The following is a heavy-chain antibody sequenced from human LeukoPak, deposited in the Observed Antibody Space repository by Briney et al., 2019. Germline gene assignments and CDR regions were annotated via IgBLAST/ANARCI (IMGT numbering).Heavy chain of an antibody. CDR3: AIPWLPGIAAAGTSY. Sequence: ASVKVSYKASGYTFTGYYMHWVRQAPGQGLEWMGWINPNSGGTNYAQKFQGRVTMTRDTSISTAYMELSRLRSDDTAVYYCAIPWLPGIAAAGTSYWGQGTLVTVSS. V-gene: IGHV1-2*02. D-gene: IGHD6-13*01. CDR1: GYTFTGYY. CDR2: INPNSGGT. J-gene: IGHJ4*02.